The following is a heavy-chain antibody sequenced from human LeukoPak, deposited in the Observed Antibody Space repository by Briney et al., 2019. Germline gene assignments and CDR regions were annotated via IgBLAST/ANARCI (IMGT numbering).Heavy chain of an antibody. CDR1: GFTFSSYS. CDR3: ARAGRITISYYYMDV. V-gene: IGHV4-59*01. J-gene: IGHJ6*03. D-gene: IGHD3-3*01. CDR2: IYYSGST. Sequence: GSLRLSCAASGFTFSSYSMNWIRQPPGKGLEWIGYIYYSGSTNYNPSLKSRVTISVDTSKNQFSLKLSSVTAADTAVYYCARAGRITISYYYMDVWGKGTTVTVSS.